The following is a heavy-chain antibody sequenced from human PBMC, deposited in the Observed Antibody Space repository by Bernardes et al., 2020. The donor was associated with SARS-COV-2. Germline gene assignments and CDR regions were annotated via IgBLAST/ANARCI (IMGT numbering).Heavy chain of an antibody. CDR3: AKDLSKVRYYYGMDV. V-gene: IGHV3-9*01. J-gene: IGHJ6*02. CDR1: GFTFDDYA. D-gene: IGHD3-10*01. CDR2: ISWNSAKI. Sequence: GGSLRLSCAASGFTFDDYAMHWVRQAPGKGLEWVSGISWNSAKIDYADSVKGRFTISRDNANNSLYLQMNSLRPEDTALYYCAKDLSKVRYYYGMDVWGQGTTVTVSS.